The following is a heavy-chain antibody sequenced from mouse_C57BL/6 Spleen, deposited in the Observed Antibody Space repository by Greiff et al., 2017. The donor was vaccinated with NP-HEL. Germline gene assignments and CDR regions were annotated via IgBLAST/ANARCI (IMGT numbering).Heavy chain of an antibody. CDR3: ARNYYGSSLDY. CDR1: GFTFTDYY. V-gene: IGHV7-3*01. D-gene: IGHD1-1*01. CDR2: IRNKANGYTT. Sequence: EVNLVESGGGLVQPGGSLSLSCAASGFTFTDYYMSWVRQPPGKALEWLGFIRNKANGYTTEYSASVKGRFTISRDNSQSILYLQMNALRAEDSATYYCARNYYGSSLDYWGQGTTLTVSS. J-gene: IGHJ2*01.